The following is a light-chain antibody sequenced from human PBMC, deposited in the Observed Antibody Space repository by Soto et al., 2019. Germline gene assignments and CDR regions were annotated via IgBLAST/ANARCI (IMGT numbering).Light chain of an antibody. CDR2: GAS. Sequence: DIVMTQSPATLYVSPGERATLSCRASQSVNSNLVWFQHKPGQAPRLLIYGASTMATGIPGRFSGSGFGTEFPLTISSLQSEDFSVYYCQQYNNCLCNFGQGTKLEIK. CDR1: QSVNSN. J-gene: IGKJ1*01. V-gene: IGKV3-15*01. CDR3: QQYNNCLCN.